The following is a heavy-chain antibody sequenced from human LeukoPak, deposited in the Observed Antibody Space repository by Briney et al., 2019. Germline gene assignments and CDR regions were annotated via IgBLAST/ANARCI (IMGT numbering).Heavy chain of an antibody. CDR1: GFTFSSYS. J-gene: IGHJ4*02. Sequence: GGSLRLSCAASGFTFSSYSMSWVRQAPGKGLEWVSSISSSSSYIYYADSVKGRFTISRDNAKNSLYLQMNSLRAEDTAVYYCARGDVVPAAIGLDYWGQGTLVTVSS. CDR3: ARGDVVPAAIGLDY. D-gene: IGHD2-2*01. V-gene: IGHV3-21*01. CDR2: ISSSSSYI.